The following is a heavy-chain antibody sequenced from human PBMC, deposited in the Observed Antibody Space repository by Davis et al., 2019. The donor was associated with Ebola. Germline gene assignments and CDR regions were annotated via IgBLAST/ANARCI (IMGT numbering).Heavy chain of an antibody. CDR1: GCSISSYY. CDR3: ARETRVGATRWNFDY. CDR2: IYYSGST. Sequence: PSETLSLTCTVSGCSISSYYWSWIRQPPGKGLEWIGYIYYSGSTNYNPSLKSRVTISVDTSKNQFSLKLSSVTAADTAVYYCARETRVGATRWNFDYWGQGTLVTVSS. J-gene: IGHJ4*02. D-gene: IGHD1-26*01. V-gene: IGHV4-59*01.